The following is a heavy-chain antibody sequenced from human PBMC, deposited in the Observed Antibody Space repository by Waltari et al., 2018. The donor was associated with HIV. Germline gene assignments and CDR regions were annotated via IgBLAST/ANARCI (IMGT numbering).Heavy chain of an antibody. CDR3: ARLPMMKDSSGFNWFDP. Sequence: QLQLQESGPGLVKPSETLSLTCTVSGGSISSSSYYWGWIRQPPGKGLEWIGSIYYSGSTYYTPSLKSRVTISVDTSKNQFSLKLSSVTAADTAVYYCARLPMMKDSSGFNWFDPWGQGTLVTVSS. CDR2: IYYSGST. D-gene: IGHD3-22*01. CDR1: GGSISSSSYY. V-gene: IGHV4-39*01. J-gene: IGHJ5*02.